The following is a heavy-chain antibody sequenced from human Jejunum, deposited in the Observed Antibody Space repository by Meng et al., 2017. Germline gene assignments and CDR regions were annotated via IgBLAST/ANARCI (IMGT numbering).Heavy chain of an antibody. CDR3: ARGSRDDGSGSGYYKTWFDP. CDR1: GYSIISGYY. J-gene: IGHJ5*02. Sequence: GSLRLSCTVSGYSIISGYYWGWIRQPQGKGLEWIGGIYHSGNTQYHPSLKSRATILADTSKNRFSLRLTSVTAADTAVYFCARGSRDDGSGSGYYKTWFDPWGQGTLVTVSS. CDR2: IYHSGNT. D-gene: IGHD3-22*01. V-gene: IGHV4-38-2*02.